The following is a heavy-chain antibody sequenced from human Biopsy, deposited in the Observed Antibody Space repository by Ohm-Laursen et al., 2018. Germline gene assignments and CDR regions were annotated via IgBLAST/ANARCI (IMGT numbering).Heavy chain of an antibody. J-gene: IGHJ1*01. CDR3: ARGSNEYGGLYFPH. Sequence: TLSLTCTVSGGSFTGHYWTWIRQPPGKGLEWIGHISHTGYTSYNSSLKSRVTISLDTSRKHFSLRFTSVAAADTAVYYCARGSNEYGGLYFPHWGQGTLVTVSS. CDR2: ISHTGYT. CDR1: GGSFTGHY. D-gene: IGHD4-23*01. V-gene: IGHV4-59*11.